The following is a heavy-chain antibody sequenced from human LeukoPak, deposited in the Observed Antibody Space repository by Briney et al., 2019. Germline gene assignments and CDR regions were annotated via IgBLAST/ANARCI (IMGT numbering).Heavy chain of an antibody. CDR1: GFTFSNYW. CDR2: IKPDGSGT. D-gene: IGHD3-10*01. V-gene: IGHV3-74*01. CDR3: AKDAVYGSGSVDY. J-gene: IGHJ4*02. Sequence: GGSLRLSCAASGFTFSNYWMHWVRQAPGKGLVWVSHIKPDGSGTNYVDSVKGRFTISRDNAKSTLYLQMNSLGAEDTAVYYCAKDAVYGSGSVDYWGQGALVTVSS.